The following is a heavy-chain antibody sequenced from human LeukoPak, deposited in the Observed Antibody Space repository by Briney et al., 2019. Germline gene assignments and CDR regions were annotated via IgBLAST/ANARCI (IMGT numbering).Heavy chain of an antibody. CDR3: ARDRSPMIVPDDAFDI. J-gene: IGHJ3*02. V-gene: IGHV1-2*02. Sequence: ASVKVSCKASGYTFTSYSISWVRQAPGQGLEWMGWINPNSGGTNYAQKFQGRVTMTRDTSISTAYMELSRLRSDDTAVYYCARDRSPMIVPDDAFDIWGQGTMVTVSS. D-gene: IGHD3-22*01. CDR1: GYTFTSYS. CDR2: INPNSGGT.